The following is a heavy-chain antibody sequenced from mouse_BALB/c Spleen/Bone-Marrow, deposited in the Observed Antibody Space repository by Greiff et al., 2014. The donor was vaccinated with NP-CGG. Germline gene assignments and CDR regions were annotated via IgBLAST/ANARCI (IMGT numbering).Heavy chain of an antibody. CDR1: GFTFSDYG. V-gene: IGHV5-15*02. J-gene: IGHJ4*01. CDR2: ISNLAYSI. Sequence: EVKVEESGGGLVQPGGSRKLSCAASGFTFSDYGMAWVRQAPGKGPEWVAFISNLAYSINYADTVTGRFTISRENAKNTLYLEMSSLRSEDTAMYYCATIYYGNSYAMDYWGQGTSVTVSS. CDR3: ATIYYGNSYAMDY. D-gene: IGHD2-1*01.